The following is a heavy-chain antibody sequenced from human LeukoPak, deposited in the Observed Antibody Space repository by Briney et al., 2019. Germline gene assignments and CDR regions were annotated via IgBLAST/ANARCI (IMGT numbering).Heavy chain of an antibody. D-gene: IGHD2-2*01. Sequence: ASVKVSCKASGYTFTSYGISWVRQAPGQGLEWMGWISAYNGNTNYAQKLQGRVTMTTDTSTSTAYMELRSLRSDDTAVYYCARGGAIVPAAPAPCPLDYWGQGTLVTVSS. CDR2: ISAYNGNT. CDR3: ARGGAIVPAAPAPCPLDY. CDR1: GYTFTSYG. V-gene: IGHV1-18*01. J-gene: IGHJ4*02.